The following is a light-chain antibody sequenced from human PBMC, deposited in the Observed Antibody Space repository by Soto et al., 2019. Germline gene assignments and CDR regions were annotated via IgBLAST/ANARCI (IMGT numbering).Light chain of an antibody. J-gene: IGLJ1*01. CDR1: SSDVGGYDF. CDR3: TSYTSISTYV. Sequence: QSVLTQPASVSGSPGQSITISCTGTSSDVGGYDFVSWYQHHPGTAPRLMIYDVSHRPAGVSDRFSASKSGNTASLTIAVLLAEDEADYYGTSYTSISTYVFGTGTKLTVL. V-gene: IGLV2-14*03. CDR2: DVS.